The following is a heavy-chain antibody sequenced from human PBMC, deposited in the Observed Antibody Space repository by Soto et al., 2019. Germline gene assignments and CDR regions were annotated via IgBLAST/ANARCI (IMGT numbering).Heavy chain of an antibody. CDR3: AKGRYYGSGSHKNSFDI. J-gene: IGHJ3*02. D-gene: IGHD3-10*01. CDR1: GFSFSNYV. V-gene: IGHV3-23*01. Sequence: EVQLLESGGGLVQPGGSLRLSCAASGFSFSNYVMTWVRQAPGKGLEWVSLISADITYYAESVKGRFTISRDNSKNTLDLQMNSLRGEDTAVYYCAKGRYYGSGSHKNSFDIWGQGTMVTVSS. CDR2: ISADIT.